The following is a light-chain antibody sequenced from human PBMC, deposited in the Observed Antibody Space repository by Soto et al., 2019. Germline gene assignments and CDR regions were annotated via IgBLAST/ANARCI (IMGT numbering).Light chain of an antibody. CDR1: SSDVGAYDF. CDR2: DVT. J-gene: IGLJ2*01. CDR3: SSYTNRSTLV. V-gene: IGLV2-14*01. Sequence: QSVLTQPASVSGSPGQSITISCTGTSSDVGAYDFVSWYQHSPGKAPKLVTFDVTHRPPGISDRFSGSKSANTASLTISGRQAEDEAFYYCSSYTNRSTLVFGGGTKLTVL.